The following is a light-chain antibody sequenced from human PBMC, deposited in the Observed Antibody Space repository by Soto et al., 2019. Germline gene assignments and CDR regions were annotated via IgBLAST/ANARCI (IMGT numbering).Light chain of an antibody. J-gene: IGLJ3*02. CDR3: PAWIDTLIGPL. V-gene: IGLV1-44*01. Sequence: QSALTQPPSLSGTPGQRVTISCSGSNSNIGRYSVNWYQHFPGTAPKILIYSDDERPSGVPDRFSGPKSGTSASLAISGRLYGKEGRNYCPAWIDTLIGPLFGGGTTLPVL. CDR1: NSNIGRYS. CDR2: SDD.